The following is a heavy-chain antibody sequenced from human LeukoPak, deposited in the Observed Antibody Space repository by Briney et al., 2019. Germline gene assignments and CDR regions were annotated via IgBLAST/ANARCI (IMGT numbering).Heavy chain of an antibody. D-gene: IGHD5-12*01. V-gene: IGHV3-30*18. Sequence: GGSLALSCAASGFTVISNYMRWVRQAPGKGLERVAVISYDGSNKYYADSMKDRFTISRDNSKNTLYLQMNSLRAEDTAVYYCAKGLYSGYDRGMDVWGQGTTVTVSS. J-gene: IGHJ6*02. CDR3: AKGLYSGYDRGMDV. CDR1: GFTVISNY. CDR2: ISYDGSNK.